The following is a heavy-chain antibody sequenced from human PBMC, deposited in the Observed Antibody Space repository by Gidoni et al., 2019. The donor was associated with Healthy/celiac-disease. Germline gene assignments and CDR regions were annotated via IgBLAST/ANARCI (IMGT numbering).Heavy chain of an antibody. CDR1: GFTFSSYG. J-gene: IGHJ4*02. CDR3: AKIPDPYDYIWGSYQDY. V-gene: IGHV3-30*18. Sequence: QVQLVESGGGVVQPGRSLRLSCAASGFTFSSYGMHWVRQAPGKGLEWVAVISYDGSNKYYADSVKGRFTISRDNSKNTLYLQMNSLRAEDTAVYYCAKIPDPYDYIWGSYQDYWGQGTLVTVSS. CDR2: ISYDGSNK. D-gene: IGHD3-16*02.